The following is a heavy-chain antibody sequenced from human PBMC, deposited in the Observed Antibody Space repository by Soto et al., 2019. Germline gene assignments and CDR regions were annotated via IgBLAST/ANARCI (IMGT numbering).Heavy chain of an antibody. Sequence: SETLSLTCTVSGGSISSSSYYWGWIRQPPGKGLEWIGSIYYSGSTYYNPSLKSRVTISVDTSKNQFSLKLSSVTAADTAVYYCARAYSCGSGRFDYWGQENLVTVSS. CDR3: ARAYSCGSGRFDY. V-gene: IGHV4-39*01. CDR2: IYYSGST. J-gene: IGHJ4*02. CDR1: GGSISSSSYY. D-gene: IGHD3-10*01.